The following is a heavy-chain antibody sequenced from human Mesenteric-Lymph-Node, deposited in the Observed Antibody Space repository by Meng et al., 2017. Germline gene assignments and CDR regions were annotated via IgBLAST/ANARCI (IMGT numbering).Heavy chain of an antibody. Sequence: ASVKVSCKASGYTFTSYAMNWVRQAPGQGLEWMGWINTNTGNPTYAQGFTGRFVFSLDTSVSTAYLQISSLKAEDTAVYYCAREDTYDFWSGYYLGYWGQGTLVTVSS. V-gene: IGHV7-4-1*02. CDR3: AREDTYDFWSGYYLGY. CDR2: INTNTGNP. J-gene: IGHJ4*02. D-gene: IGHD3-3*01. CDR1: GYTFTSYA.